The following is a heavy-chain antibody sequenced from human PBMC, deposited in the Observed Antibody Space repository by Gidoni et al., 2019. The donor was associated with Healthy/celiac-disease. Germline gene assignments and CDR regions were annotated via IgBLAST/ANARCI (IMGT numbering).Heavy chain of an antibody. CDR1: GFTFDDYT. CDR2: ISWDGGST. D-gene: IGHD3-10*01. V-gene: IGHV3-43*01. J-gene: IGHJ4*02. Sequence: EVQLVASGGVVVQPGGSLRLSCAASGFTFDDYTMLWVRQAPGKGLEWVYLISWDGGSTYYADSVKGRFTISRDNSKNARYLQMNRLRTEDTALYYCAKGIYGSGSSTGIGYWGQGTLVTVSS. CDR3: AKGIYGSGSSTGIGY.